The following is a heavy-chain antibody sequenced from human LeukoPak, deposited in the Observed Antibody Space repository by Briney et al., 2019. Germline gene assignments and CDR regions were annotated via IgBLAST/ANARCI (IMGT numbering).Heavy chain of an antibody. V-gene: IGHV3-33*03. Sequence: GGSLRLSCAASGFTFSRYAMHWVRQAPGKGLEWVAVIWYDESNKYYADSVKGRFTISRDNSKNTMYLQMNSLRADDTAVYFCAKVGTENTALVTDYFDYWGQGTLVTVSS. J-gene: IGHJ4*02. D-gene: IGHD5-18*01. CDR3: AKVGTENTALVTDYFDY. CDR2: IWYDESNK. CDR1: GFTFSRYA.